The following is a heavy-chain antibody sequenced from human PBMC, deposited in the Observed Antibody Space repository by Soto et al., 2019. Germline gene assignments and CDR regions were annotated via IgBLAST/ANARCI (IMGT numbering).Heavy chain of an antibody. V-gene: IGHV3-30-3*01. Sequence: GGSLRLSXAASGFTFSSYAMHWVRQAPGKGLEWVAVISYDGSNKYYADSVKGRFTISRDNSKNTLYLQMNSPRAEDPAVYYCARSAAAGAFDIWGQGTMVTVSS. CDR2: ISYDGSNK. CDR1: GFTFSSYA. J-gene: IGHJ3*02. CDR3: ARSAAAGAFDI. D-gene: IGHD6-13*01.